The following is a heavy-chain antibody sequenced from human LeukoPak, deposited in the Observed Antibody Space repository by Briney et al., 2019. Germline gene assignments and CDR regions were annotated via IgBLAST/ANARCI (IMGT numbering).Heavy chain of an antibody. Sequence: PGGSLRLSCAASGFTFSTYWRTWVRQAPGKGLEWVAIIKPDGSERYYVDSVKGRFTISRDNAENSLFPQMNGLRPEDTAVFYCARGQYTDGLSYWGQGTLVTVSS. D-gene: IGHD5-24*01. J-gene: IGHJ4*02. CDR2: IKPDGSER. V-gene: IGHV3-7*03. CDR1: GFTFSTYW. CDR3: ARGQYTDGLSY.